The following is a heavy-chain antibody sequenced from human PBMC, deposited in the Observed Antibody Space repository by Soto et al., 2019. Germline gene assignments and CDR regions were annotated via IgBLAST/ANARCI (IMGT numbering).Heavy chain of an antibody. CDR1: GGSISSGGYS. D-gene: IGHD3-10*01. CDR2: IYHSGST. J-gene: IGHJ4*02. CDR3: ARAIGWFGELLGGYYFDY. Sequence: QLQLQESGSGLVKPSQTLSLTCAVSGGSISSGGYSWSWIRQPPGKGLEWIGYIYHSGSTYYNPSLKCRVTRSVDRSKNQFSLKLSSVTAADTAVYYCARAIGWFGELLGGYYFDYWGQGTLVTVSS. V-gene: IGHV4-30-2*01.